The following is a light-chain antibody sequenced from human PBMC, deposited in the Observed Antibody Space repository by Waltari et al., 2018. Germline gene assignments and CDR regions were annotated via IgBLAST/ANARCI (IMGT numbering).Light chain of an antibody. Sequence: SYVLTQPPSVSVAPGKTARVTCGGDNIEAKSVHWYQQKAGQAPVVVVFYENDRPSGIPERFSDSISGNTATLTISRVEVGDEADYYCQVWDNSRDQVVFGGGTKLAVL. CDR2: YEN. CDR3: QVWDNSRDQVV. J-gene: IGLJ3*02. V-gene: IGLV3-21*04. CDR1: NIEAKS.